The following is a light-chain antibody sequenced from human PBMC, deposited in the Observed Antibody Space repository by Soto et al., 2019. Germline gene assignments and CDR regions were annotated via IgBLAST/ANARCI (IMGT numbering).Light chain of an antibody. Sequence: DIQMTQSPSSLSASVGGRVSITCRASQDISNYIAWYQQKPGKVPKLLIYATSTLQSGVPSRFSGRFSWTDFTLTIINLQPEDAATYYCQKYNSVPYTFGRGTKLEI. V-gene: IGKV1-27*01. CDR2: ATS. J-gene: IGKJ2*01. CDR3: QKYNSVPYT. CDR1: QDISNY.